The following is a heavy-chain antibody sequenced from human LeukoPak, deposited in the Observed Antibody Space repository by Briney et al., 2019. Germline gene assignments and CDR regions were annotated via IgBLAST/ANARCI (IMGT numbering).Heavy chain of an antibody. Sequence: SETLSLTCTVSGGSISSYYWSWIRQPPGKGLEWIGYIYYSGSTKYNPSLKSRVTISVDTSKNQFSLKLSSVTAADTAVYYCARAGPGYSSGWYLDYWGQGTLVTVSS. CDR3: ARAGPGYSSGWYLDY. V-gene: IGHV4-59*01. CDR2: IYYSGST. D-gene: IGHD6-19*01. J-gene: IGHJ4*02. CDR1: GGSISSYY.